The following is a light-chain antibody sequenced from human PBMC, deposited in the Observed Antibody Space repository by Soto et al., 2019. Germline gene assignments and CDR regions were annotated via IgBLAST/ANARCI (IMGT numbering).Light chain of an antibody. V-gene: IGLV1-44*01. CDR2: GNN. Sequence: QSVLTQPPSASGTPGQRVTISCSGSSSNVGTNAVNWYQHLPGTAPKLLIYGNNQRPSGVPDRFSGSKSGTSASLAITGLQSEDEAVYYCAAWDDQLHGVFGGGTKVTVL. J-gene: IGLJ3*02. CDR1: SSNVGTNA. CDR3: AAWDDQLHGV.